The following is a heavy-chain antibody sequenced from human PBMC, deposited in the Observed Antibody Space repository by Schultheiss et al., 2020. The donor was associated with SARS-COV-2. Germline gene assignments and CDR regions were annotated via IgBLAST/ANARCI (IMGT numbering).Heavy chain of an antibody. CDR1: GFTFSSYA. CDR3: AGGIAVAGHFDY. D-gene: IGHD6-19*01. J-gene: IGHJ4*02. Sequence: RGSLRLSCAASGFTFSSYAMSWVRQAPGKGLEWVAVISYDGSNKYYADSVKGRFTISRDNSKNTLYLQMNSLRAEDTAVYYCAGGIAVAGHFDYWGQGTLVTVSS. V-gene: IGHV3-30*01. CDR2: ISYDGSNK.